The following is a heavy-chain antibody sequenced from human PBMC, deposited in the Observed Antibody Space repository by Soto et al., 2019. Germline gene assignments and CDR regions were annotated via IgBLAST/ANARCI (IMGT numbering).Heavy chain of an antibody. J-gene: IGHJ4*02. CDR3: ACVSGYGCYLDY. Sequence: SRVTISVDKSKNQFSLKLSSVTAADTAVYYCACVSGYGCYLDYWGQGTLVTVSS. D-gene: IGHD3-10*01. V-gene: IGHV4-4*02.